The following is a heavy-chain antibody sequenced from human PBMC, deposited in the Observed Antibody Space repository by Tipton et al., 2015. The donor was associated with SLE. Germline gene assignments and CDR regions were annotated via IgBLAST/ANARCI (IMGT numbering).Heavy chain of an antibody. CDR1: GGSINTHIYN. Sequence: TLSLTCAVYGGSINTHIYNWGWIRQTPGQRVEWIGEVNHRGATNYNSSFKSRATISIDTSKNQFSLKVMSVTAADTAVYYCARVRRSPPYYFDYWGQGTLVTVSS. CDR3: ARVRRSPPYYFDY. CDR2: VNHRGAT. V-gene: IGHV4-34*01. J-gene: IGHJ4*02.